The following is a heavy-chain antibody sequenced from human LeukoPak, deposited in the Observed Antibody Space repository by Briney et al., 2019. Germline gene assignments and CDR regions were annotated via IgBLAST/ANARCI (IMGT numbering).Heavy chain of an antibody. J-gene: IGHJ4*02. Sequence: GESLKISCKGSGYSFTTNWIGWGRQMPGKGLEWMGIIYPGDSETRYSPSFQGQVTVSADKSISTAYLQWNTLEASDTAMYYCARRQYSGYDFDFWGQGTLVTVSS. CDR2: IYPGDSET. D-gene: IGHD5-12*01. CDR3: ARRQYSGYDFDF. CDR1: GYSFTTNW. V-gene: IGHV5-51*01.